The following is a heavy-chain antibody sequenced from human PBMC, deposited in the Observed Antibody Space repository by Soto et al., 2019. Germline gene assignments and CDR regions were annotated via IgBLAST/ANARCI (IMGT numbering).Heavy chain of an antibody. CDR3: ASHGSY. J-gene: IGHJ4*02. Sequence: QLQLQESGPGLVKPSETLSLTCSVSVVSISNTSYYWVWIRQPPGKGLEWVWTIYFSGSTFYNPSLKSRVTISIDTSKNQFALRLSSVTAADTAVYYCASHGSYWGQGTLVTVSS. V-gene: IGHV4-39*01. CDR2: IYFSGST. CDR1: VVSISNTSYY.